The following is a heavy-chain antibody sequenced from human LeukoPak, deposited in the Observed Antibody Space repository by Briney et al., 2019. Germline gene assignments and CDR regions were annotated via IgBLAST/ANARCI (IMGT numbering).Heavy chain of an antibody. CDR3: ARDNYGRLDY. V-gene: IGHV3-74*01. CDR2: VNSDGSTT. CDR1: GFTFSISW. D-gene: IGHD3-16*01. Sequence: GGSLRLSCAASGFTFSISWIHWVRQAPGKGLVWVSRVNSDGSTTIYADSVKGRFTISRDNAKNTLYLQMNSLRAEDTAVYYCARDNYGRLDYWGQGTLVTVSS. J-gene: IGHJ4*02.